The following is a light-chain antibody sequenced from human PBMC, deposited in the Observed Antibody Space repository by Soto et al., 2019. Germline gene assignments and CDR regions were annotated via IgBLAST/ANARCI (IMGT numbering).Light chain of an antibody. V-gene: IGKV1-27*01. CDR1: QGISNY. CDR3: QKHDSAPWT. Sequence: DIPMTQSPSSLSASVGASVPISGRGSQGISNYLSWYQQKPGEVPKLLIYAASTLQSGVPSRFSGSGSGTDFALAISYLQPEEVATYYCQKHDSAPWTVGKGTKVGIK. CDR2: AAS. J-gene: IGKJ1*01.